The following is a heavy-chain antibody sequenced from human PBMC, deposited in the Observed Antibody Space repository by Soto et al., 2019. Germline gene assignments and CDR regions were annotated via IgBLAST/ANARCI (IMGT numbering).Heavy chain of an antibody. Sequence: SETLSLTCTVSGGTISSGAYYLSWTRQHPGKGLEWLGHFYYNGSTYYNPSLKSRVTLSSDTSKNQFSLKLCSVTAADTAVYYCARFSFSRYPRYYYYGMDVWGQGTTVT. CDR3: ARFSFSRYPRYYYYGMDV. CDR2: FYYNGST. CDR1: GGTISSGAYY. V-gene: IGHV4-31*03. D-gene: IGHD3-3*02. J-gene: IGHJ6*02.